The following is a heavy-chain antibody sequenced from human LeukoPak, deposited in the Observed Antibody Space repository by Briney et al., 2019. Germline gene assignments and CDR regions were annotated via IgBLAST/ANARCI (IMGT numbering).Heavy chain of an antibody. CDR1: GYTFSSYG. CDR2: IWYDGSNK. J-gene: IGHJ6*03. D-gene: IGHD3-10*01. Sequence: PGRSLRLSCAASGYTFSSYGMHWVRQAPGKGLEWVAVIWYDGSNKYYADSVKGRFTISRDNSKNTLYLQMNSLRAEDTAVYYCAKVGVRTMVRGAILGYMDVWGKGTTVTVSS. CDR3: AKVGVRTMVRGAILGYMDV. V-gene: IGHV3-33*06.